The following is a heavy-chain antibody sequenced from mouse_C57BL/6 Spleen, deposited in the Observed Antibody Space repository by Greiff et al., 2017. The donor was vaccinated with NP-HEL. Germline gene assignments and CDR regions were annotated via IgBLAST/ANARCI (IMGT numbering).Heavy chain of an antibody. CDR3: ARINRIVARDMDY. V-gene: IGHV5-17*01. CDR2: ISSGSSTI. D-gene: IGHD1-1*01. J-gene: IGHJ4*01. CDR1: GFTFSDYG. Sequence: EVQLVESGGGLVKPGGSLKLSCAASGFTFSDYGMHWVRQAPEKGLEWVAYISSGSSTIYYADTVKGRFTISRDNAKNTLFLQMTSLRSEDTAMYDCARINRIVARDMDYWGQGTTVTVSS.